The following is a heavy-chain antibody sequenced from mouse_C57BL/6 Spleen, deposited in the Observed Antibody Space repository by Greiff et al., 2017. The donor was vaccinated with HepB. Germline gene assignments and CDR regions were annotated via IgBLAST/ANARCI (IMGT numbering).Heavy chain of an antibody. V-gene: IGHV1-15*01. CDR1: GYTFTDYE. D-gene: IGHD2-3*01. CDR3: TRKDGWLLRGFDY. CDR2: IDPETGGT. J-gene: IGHJ2*01. Sequence: QVQLKESGAELVRPGASVTLSCKASGYTFTDYEMHWVKQTPVHGLEWIGAIDPETGGTAYNQKFKGKAILTADKSSSTAYMELRSLTSEDSAVYYCTRKDGWLLRGFDYWGQGTTLTVSS.